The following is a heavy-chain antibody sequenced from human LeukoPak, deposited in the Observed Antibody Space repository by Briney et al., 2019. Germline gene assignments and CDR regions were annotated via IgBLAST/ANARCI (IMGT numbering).Heavy chain of an antibody. J-gene: IGHJ4*02. CDR2: LSDSGGRT. CDR1: GISLSNYG. D-gene: IGHD3-22*01. V-gene: IGHV3-23*01. CDR3: AKRGVVIRVILVGFHKEAYYFDS. Sequence: PGGSLRLSCAVSGISLSNYGMSWVRQAPGKGLEWVAGLSDSGGRTSYADSVKGRFTISRDNSKNTLYLQMNSLRAEDTAVYFCAKRGVVIRVILVGFHKEAYYFDSWGQGALVTVSS.